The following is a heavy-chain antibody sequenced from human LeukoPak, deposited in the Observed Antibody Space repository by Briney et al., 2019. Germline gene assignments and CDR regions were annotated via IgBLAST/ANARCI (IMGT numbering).Heavy chain of an antibody. J-gene: IGHJ3*02. D-gene: IGHD4/OR15-4a*01. CDR3: ARDALAGARAFDI. CDR1: GYTFTGYY. CDR2: INPNSGGT. Sequence: ASVKVSCKASGYTFTGYYMHWVRQAPGQGLEWMGWINPNSGGTNYAQKFQGRVTMTTDTSTSTAYMELRSLRSDDTAVYYCARDALAGARAFDIWGQGTMVTVSS. V-gene: IGHV1-2*02.